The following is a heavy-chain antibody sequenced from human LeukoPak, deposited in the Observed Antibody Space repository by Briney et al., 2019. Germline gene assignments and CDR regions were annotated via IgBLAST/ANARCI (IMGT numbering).Heavy chain of an antibody. J-gene: IGHJ3*02. CDR3: AADLVRGVLGDAFDI. V-gene: IGHV3-23*01. D-gene: IGHD3-10*01. CDR2: ISGSGGST. CDR1: GFTFDDYA. Sequence: PGGSLRLSCAASGFTFDDYAMSWVRQAPGKGLEWVSAISGSGGSTYYADSVKGRFTISRDNSKNTLYLQMNSLRAEDTAVYYCAADLVRGVLGDAFDIWGQGTMVTVSS.